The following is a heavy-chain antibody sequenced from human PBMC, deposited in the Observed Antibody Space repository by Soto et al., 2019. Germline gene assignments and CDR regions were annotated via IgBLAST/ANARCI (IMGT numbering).Heavy chain of an antibody. CDR1: GYNFAGYW. D-gene: IGHD3-3*01. V-gene: IGHV5-51*01. CDR3: ARGGVSTRTFDY. J-gene: IGHJ4*02. CDR2: IYPSDSDT. Sequence: RGESLKISCKGSGYNFAGYWIALVRQMPGKGLELMGIIYPSDSDTRYRPSFQGQVTISADKSISSAYLQWSSLRASDTAMYYCARGGVSTRTFDYWGQGTPVTVSS.